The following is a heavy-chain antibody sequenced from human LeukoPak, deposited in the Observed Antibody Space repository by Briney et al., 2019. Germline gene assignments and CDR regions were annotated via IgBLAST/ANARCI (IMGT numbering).Heavy chain of an antibody. CDR1: GFSFSNFA. CDR3: ARERTEYDFWSAYFDP. J-gene: IGHJ5*02. Sequence: GGSLRLSCAASGFSFSNFAMHWVRQAPGKGLEWVAVLSFDGSNTYFAESVKGRFAISRDTSKNSLYLRMNRLRTEDTAVYYCARERTEYDFWSAYFDPWGQGTLVTVSS. CDR2: LSFDGSNT. V-gene: IGHV3-30*09. D-gene: IGHD3-3*01.